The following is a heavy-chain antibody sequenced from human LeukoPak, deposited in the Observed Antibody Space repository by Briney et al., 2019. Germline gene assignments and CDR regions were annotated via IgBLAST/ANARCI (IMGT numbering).Heavy chain of an antibody. J-gene: IGHJ5*02. CDR3: AKDPGDKAVDRWFDP. Sequence: GGSLRLSCAASGFTFSSYSMNWVRQAPGKGLEWVSHITASGTAMFYADSVKGRFTISRDNAKNSLYLQMNSLRDEDTAVYYCAKDPGDKAVDRWFDPWGQGTLVTVSS. CDR2: ITASGTAM. CDR1: GFTFSSYS. D-gene: IGHD6-19*01. V-gene: IGHV3-48*02.